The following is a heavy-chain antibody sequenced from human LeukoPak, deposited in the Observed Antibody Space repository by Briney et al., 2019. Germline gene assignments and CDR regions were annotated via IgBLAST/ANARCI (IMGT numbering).Heavy chain of an antibody. J-gene: IGHJ4*02. CDR3: AKDYGDYPSSFDY. CDR2: ISGSGGST. CDR1: GFTFNSYA. V-gene: IGHV3-23*01. D-gene: IGHD4-17*01. Sequence: PGGALRLSCAASGFTFNSYAMSWVRQAPGKGLEWVSAISGSGGSTYYPDSVKGRFTISRDNSKNTLYLQMNSLRAEDTAVYYCAKDYGDYPSSFDYWGQGTLVTVSS.